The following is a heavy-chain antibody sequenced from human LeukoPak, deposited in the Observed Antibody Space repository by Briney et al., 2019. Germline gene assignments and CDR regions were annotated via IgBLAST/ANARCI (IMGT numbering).Heavy chain of an antibody. CDR3: ARGSAFDI. CDR1: GFTFSSYA. J-gene: IGHJ3*02. V-gene: IGHV3-30*04. CDR2: ISYDGSNK. Sequence: GGSLRPSCAASGFTFSSYAMHWVRQAPGKGLEWVAVISYDGSNKYYADSVKGRFTISRDNSKNTLYLQMNSLRAEDTAVYYCARGSAFDIWGQGTMVTVSS.